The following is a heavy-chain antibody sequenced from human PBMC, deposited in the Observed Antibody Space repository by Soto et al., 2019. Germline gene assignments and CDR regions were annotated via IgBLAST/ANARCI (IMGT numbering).Heavy chain of an antibody. D-gene: IGHD2-8*01. V-gene: IGHV1-24*01. Sequence: ASVKVSCKVSGYTLTGLSMHWVRRAPGEGLEWMGGFDPEDGETIYAQKFQGRVTMTEDTSTDTAYMELSSLRSEDTAVYYCATVLYCTNGVCQNWFDPWGQGTLVTVSS. J-gene: IGHJ5*02. CDR2: FDPEDGET. CDR3: ATVLYCTNGVCQNWFDP. CDR1: GYTLTGLS.